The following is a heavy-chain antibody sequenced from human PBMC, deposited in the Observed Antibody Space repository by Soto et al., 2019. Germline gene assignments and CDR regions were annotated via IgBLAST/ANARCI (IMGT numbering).Heavy chain of an antibody. V-gene: IGHV4-39*01. CDR1: GGSISSSSYY. CDR3: ARSARGYFDWLFPFDY. J-gene: IGHJ4*02. D-gene: IGHD3-9*01. Sequence: QLQLQESGPGLVKPSETLSLTCTVSGGSISSSSYYWGWIRQPPGKGLEWIGSIYYSGSTYYNPSLKSRVTISVDPSKNQFSLSRSSVTAADTAVYYCARSARGYFDWLFPFDYWGQGTLVTVSS. CDR2: IYYSGST.